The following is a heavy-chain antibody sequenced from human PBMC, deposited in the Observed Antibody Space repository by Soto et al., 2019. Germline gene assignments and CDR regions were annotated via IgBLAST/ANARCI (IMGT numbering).Heavy chain of an antibody. V-gene: IGHV4-39*02. CDR3: AREGGGYCSGGSCQVDY. J-gene: IGHJ4*02. Sequence: IRQPPGKGLEWIGSIYYRGNTYYNPSLKSRVTISVDTSKNQFSLKLSSVTAADTAVYYCAREGGGYCSGGSCQVDYWGQGTLVTVSS. CDR2: IYYRGNT. D-gene: IGHD2-15*01.